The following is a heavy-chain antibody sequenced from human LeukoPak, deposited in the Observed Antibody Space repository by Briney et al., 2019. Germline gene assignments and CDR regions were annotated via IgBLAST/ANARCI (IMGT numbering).Heavy chain of an antibody. CDR3: AKLVTYYYDSSDRYFDY. J-gene: IGHJ4*02. V-gene: IGHV3-23*01. D-gene: IGHD3-22*01. CDR1: GFTSSSDA. Sequence: GESLRLSCAASGFTSSSDAMSWGRQAPGKGLEWVSVISGTGGSTYYADSVKGRFTISRDNSKNTLYLQMNSLEAEDTAVYYCAKLVTYYYDSSDRYFDYWGQGTLVTVSS. CDR2: ISGTGGST.